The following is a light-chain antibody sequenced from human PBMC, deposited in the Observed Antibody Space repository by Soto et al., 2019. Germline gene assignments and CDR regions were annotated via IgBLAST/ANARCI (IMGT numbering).Light chain of an antibody. CDR2: WAS. CDR3: QQYYSTPWT. Sequence: DIVMTQSPDSLAVSLGERATIYCKSSQSVLYSSNNKNYLAWYQQKPGQPPKLLIYWASTRESGVPDRFSGSGSGTDLTLTISSLQTEDVAVYYCQQYYSTPWTFGQGTKVEIK. CDR1: QSVLYSSNNKNY. J-gene: IGKJ1*01. V-gene: IGKV4-1*01.